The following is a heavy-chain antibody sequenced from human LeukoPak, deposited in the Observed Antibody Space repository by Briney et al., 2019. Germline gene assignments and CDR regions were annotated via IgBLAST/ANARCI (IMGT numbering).Heavy chain of an antibody. CDR1: GGSISNYY. CDR2: IYYSGST. Sequence: SETPSLTCTVSGGSISNYYWSWIRQPPGKGLEWIGYIYYSGSTNYNPSLKSRVTISVDTSKNQFSLKLSSVTAADTAVYYCAGYSLDYDFWSGYYGYFDYWGQGTLATVSS. D-gene: IGHD3-3*01. J-gene: IGHJ4*02. V-gene: IGHV4-59*08. CDR3: AGYSLDYDFWSGYYGYFDY.